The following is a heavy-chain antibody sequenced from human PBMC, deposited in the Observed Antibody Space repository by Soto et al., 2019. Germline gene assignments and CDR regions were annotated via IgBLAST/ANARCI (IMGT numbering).Heavy chain of an antibody. V-gene: IGHV1-18*01. CDR3: ARVLLPRMTTVTTYFQL. CDR2: ISAYNGNT. Sequence: ASVKVSCKASGYTFTSYGISWVRQAPGQGLEWMGWISAYNGNTNYAQKLQGRVTMTTDTSTSTAYMELRSLRSDDTAVYYCARVLLPRMTTVTTYFQLWGQGSLDTGSS. CDR1: GYTFTSYG. D-gene: IGHD4-17*01. J-gene: IGHJ1*01.